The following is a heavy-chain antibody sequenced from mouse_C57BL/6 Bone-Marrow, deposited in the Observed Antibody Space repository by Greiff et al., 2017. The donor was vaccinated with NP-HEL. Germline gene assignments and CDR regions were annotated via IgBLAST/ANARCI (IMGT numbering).Heavy chain of an antibody. D-gene: IGHD1-1*01. Sequence: EVKVVESGGGLVQSGRSLRLSCATSGFTFSDFYMEWVRQAPGKGLEWIAASRNKANDYTTEYSASVKGRFIVSRDTSQSILYLQMNALRAEDTAIYYCARDGYYGSSRYAMDYWGQGTSVTVSS. V-gene: IGHV7-1*01. J-gene: IGHJ4*01. CDR3: ARDGYYGSSRYAMDY. CDR2: SRNKANDYTT. CDR1: GFTFSDFY.